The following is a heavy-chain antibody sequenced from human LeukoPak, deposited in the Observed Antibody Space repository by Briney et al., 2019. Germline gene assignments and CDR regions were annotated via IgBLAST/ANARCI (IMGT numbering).Heavy chain of an antibody. V-gene: IGHV3-7*01. CDR1: GFTFSAYW. CDR2: INRDGSDK. CDR3: AKDAPTPSLYDFYGY. D-gene: IGHD3-3*01. Sequence: GGSLRLSCAASGFTFSAYWMTWVRQAPGKGLEWVANINRDGSDKYYVDSVTGRFTISRDNAKNSLYLQMTSLRAEDTAVYYCAKDAPTPSLYDFYGYWGQGTLVTVSS. J-gene: IGHJ4*02.